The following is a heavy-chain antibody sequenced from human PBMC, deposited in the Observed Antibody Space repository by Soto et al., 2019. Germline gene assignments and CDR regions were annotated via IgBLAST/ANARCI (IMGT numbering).Heavy chain of an antibody. J-gene: IGHJ3*02. CDR3: ARVRMQTGNTNFIGAFDI. Sequence: GGSLRLSCAASGFTFDDYGMSWVRQAPGKGLEWVSGINWNGGSTGYADSVKGRFTISRDNAKNSLYLQMNSLRAEDTALYHCARVRMQTGNTNFIGAFDIWGQGTMVTVSS. CDR2: INWNGGST. D-gene: IGHD1-7*01. CDR1: GFTFDDYG. V-gene: IGHV3-20*01.